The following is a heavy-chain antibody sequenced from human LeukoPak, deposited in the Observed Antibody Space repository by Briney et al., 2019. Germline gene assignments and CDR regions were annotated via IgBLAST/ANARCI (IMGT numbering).Heavy chain of an antibody. Sequence: ASVKVSCKVSGYSFISYYIHWVRQAPGQGLEWMGIINPSGGSPSSAQKFQGRVTITADKSTSTAYMELSSLRSEDTAVYYCAREPDCGGDCPPFDYWGQGTLVTVSS. CDR3: AREPDCGGDCPPFDY. CDR2: INPSGGSP. CDR1: GYSFISYY. D-gene: IGHD2-21*02. V-gene: IGHV1-46*01. J-gene: IGHJ4*02.